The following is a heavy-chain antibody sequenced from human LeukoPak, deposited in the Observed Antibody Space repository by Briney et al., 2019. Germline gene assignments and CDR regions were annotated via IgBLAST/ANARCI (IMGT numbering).Heavy chain of an antibody. V-gene: IGHV3-23*01. Sequence: GGSLRLSCAASGFTFTTYAMSWVRQAPGKGLEWVSGISGGSGGSRYYAESVRGRFTISRDNSKNTLYLQMNSLRAEDTAVYYCAKGTVIVVLDAYWGQGTLVTVSS. D-gene: IGHD3-22*01. CDR2: ISGGSGGSR. CDR1: GFTFTTYA. CDR3: AKGTVIVVLDAY. J-gene: IGHJ4*02.